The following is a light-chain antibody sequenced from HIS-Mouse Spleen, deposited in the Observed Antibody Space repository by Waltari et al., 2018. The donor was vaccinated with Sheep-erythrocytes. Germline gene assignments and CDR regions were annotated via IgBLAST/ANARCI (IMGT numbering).Light chain of an antibody. Sequence: QSALTQPPSASGSPGQSVTISCTGTSSDVGGYNYVSWYHQHPGKAPKLMIYEVSTRPSGVPDRFPGSKTGNTASLTGSGLQAEDEADYYCSSYAGSNNWVFGGGTKLTVL. CDR3: SSYAGSNNWV. V-gene: IGLV2-8*01. CDR1: SSDVGGYNY. CDR2: EVS. J-gene: IGLJ3*02.